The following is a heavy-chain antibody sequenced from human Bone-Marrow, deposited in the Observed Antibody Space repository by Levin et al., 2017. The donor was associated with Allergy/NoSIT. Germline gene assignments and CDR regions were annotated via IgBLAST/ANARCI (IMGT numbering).Heavy chain of an antibody. D-gene: IGHD6-13*01. V-gene: IGHV1-2*06. CDR2: INPNSGAS. Sequence: PVASVKVSCKTTGYTFSVYYIHWVRQAPGQGLEWMGRINPNSGASYIAERFQGNVTMTRDTSIATVYFELTSLRFDDTAIYYCARAFRSSSFPAHWGQGTLVIVSS. CDR1: GYTFSVYY. CDR3: ARAFRSSSFPAH. J-gene: IGHJ4*02.